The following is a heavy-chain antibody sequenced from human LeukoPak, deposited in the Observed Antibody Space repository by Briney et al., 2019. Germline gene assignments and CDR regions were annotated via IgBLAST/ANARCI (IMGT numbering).Heavy chain of an antibody. CDR1: GGSISSYY. CDR3: ARAMRGGGVRRYYYGMDI. D-gene: IGHD2-21*01. Sequence: KPSETLSLTCTVSGGSISSYYWSWIRQPPGKGLEWIGYIYYSGSTNYNPSLKSRVTISVDTSKNQFSLKLSSVTAADTAVYYCARAMRGGGVRRYYYGMDIWGQGTTVTVSS. V-gene: IGHV4-59*01. CDR2: IYYSGST. J-gene: IGHJ6*02.